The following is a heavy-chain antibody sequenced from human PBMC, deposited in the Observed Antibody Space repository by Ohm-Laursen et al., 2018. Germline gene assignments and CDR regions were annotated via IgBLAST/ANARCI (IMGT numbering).Heavy chain of an antibody. CDR3: AKDIPVGLYYGMGV. Sequence: SLRLSCAASGFTFSYYAMSWVRQAPGKGLEWVSTISGSGAGTHLAEYVKGRFTISRDNPMNTLYLQMNSLIAEDTALYYCAKDIPVGLYYGMGVWGQGTLVTVSS. D-gene: IGHD6-19*01. J-gene: IGHJ6*02. V-gene: IGHV3-23*01. CDR1: GFTFSYYA. CDR2: ISGSGAGT.